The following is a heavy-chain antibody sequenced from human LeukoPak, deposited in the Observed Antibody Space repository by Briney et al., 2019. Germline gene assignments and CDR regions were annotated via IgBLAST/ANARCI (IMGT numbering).Heavy chain of an antibody. CDR2: IYCSGST. V-gene: IGHV4-59*01. J-gene: IGHJ4*02. CDR1: GGSINSYY. D-gene: IGHD2-2*01. Sequence: PSETLSLTCTVSGGSINSYYWSWIRQPPGKGLEWIGYIYCSGSTNYNPSLKSRVTLSVDSSQNQFSLKLTSVTAADTAVYYCARSIVVVPAAIDYWGQGTLVTVSS. CDR3: ARSIVVVPAAIDY.